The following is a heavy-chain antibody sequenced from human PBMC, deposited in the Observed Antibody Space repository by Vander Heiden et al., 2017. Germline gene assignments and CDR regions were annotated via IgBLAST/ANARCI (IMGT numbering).Heavy chain of an antibody. Sequence: EVQLLESGGGLVPPGGSLRLSCAASGFTFTTYAMSWVRQAPGKGLEWVSAISGSGGSTYYADSVKGRFTISKDNSKNTLYLQMNSLRAEDTAVYYCAPHLYSLDYWGQGTLVTVSS. CDR1: GFTFTTYA. J-gene: IGHJ4*02. V-gene: IGHV3-23*01. D-gene: IGHD2-15*01. CDR3: APHLYSLDY. CDR2: ISGSGGST.